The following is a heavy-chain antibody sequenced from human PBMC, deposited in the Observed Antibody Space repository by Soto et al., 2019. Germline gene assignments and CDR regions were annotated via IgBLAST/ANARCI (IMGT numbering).Heavy chain of an antibody. D-gene: IGHD1-26*01. J-gene: IGHJ6*02. CDR3: AKISHKWELNYYYGMDV. CDR2: ISYDGSNI. Sequence: QVQLVESGGGVVQSGRSLRLSCAASEFNFGAFGMHWVRQAPGKGLEWVAVISYDGSNIYYGDSVKGRFTISRDNSKNTLFLKMNSLKTEDPAIYYCAKISHKWELNYYYGMDVWGQGTTVTFPS. CDR1: EFNFGAFG. V-gene: IGHV3-33*05.